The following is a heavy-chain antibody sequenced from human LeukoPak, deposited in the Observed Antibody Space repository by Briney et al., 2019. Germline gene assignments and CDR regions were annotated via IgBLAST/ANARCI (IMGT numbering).Heavy chain of an antibody. CDR1: GFTVSSNY. D-gene: IGHD5-12*01. CDR3: ARGLGHYYYYMDV. CDR2: IYSGGST. J-gene: IGHJ6*03. V-gene: IGHV3-53*01. Sequence: PGGSLRLSCAASGFTVSSNYMSWVRQAPGKGLEWVSVIYSGGSTYYADSVKGRFSISGDNSKNTLYLQMNSLRAEDTAVYYCARGLGHYYYYMDVWGKGTTVTVSS.